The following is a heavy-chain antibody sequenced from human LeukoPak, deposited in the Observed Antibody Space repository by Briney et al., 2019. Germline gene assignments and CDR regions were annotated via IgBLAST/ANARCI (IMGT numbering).Heavy chain of an antibody. J-gene: IGHJ5*02. V-gene: IGHV3-23*01. CDR2: VSDSGINT. Sequence: GGSLRLSCAASGFTFSTYALSWVRQAPGKGLEWVSTVSDSGINTYYTDSVKGRFTISRDNSKNTLYLQVNSLRAEDTAVYYCARDQTGITVAATGWFDPWGQGTLVTVSS. CDR3: ARDQTGITVAATGWFDP. D-gene: IGHD6-19*01. CDR1: GFTFSTYA.